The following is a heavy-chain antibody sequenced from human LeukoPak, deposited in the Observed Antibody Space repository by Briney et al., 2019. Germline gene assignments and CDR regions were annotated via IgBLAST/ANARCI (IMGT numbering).Heavy chain of an antibody. CDR3: ARADDYYDSSGDLFDY. CDR1: GYTFTSYG. V-gene: IGHV1-18*01. D-gene: IGHD3-22*01. CDR2: ISANNGNT. Sequence: ASVKVSCKASGYTFTSYGISWVRQAPGQGLEWMGWISANNGNTNYAQKLQGRVTMTTDTSTSTAYMELRSLRSDDTAVYYCARADDYYDSSGDLFDYWGQGTLVTVSS. J-gene: IGHJ4*02.